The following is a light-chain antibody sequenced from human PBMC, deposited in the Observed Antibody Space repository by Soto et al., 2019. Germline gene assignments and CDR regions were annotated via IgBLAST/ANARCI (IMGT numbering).Light chain of an antibody. CDR1: QSVSSSY. V-gene: IGKV3-20*01. Sequence: EIVLTQSPGTLSLSPGERATLSCRASQSVSSSYLAWYQQKPGQAPRLLIYGASSRATGIPDRFSGSGSGTDLTLTISRLEPEDFAVYYCKQYGRSPLYGCVQGTKLEIK. CDR2: GAS. J-gene: IGKJ2*03. CDR3: KQYGRSPLYG.